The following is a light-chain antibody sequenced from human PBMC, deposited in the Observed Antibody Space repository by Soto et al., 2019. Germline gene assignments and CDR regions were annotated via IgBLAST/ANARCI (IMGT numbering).Light chain of an antibody. CDR3: QQYNIWPRA. CDR1: QSVRSN. J-gene: IGKJ3*01. Sequence: EIVMTQSPATLSASPGERATLSCRASQSVRSNLAWYQQKPGQAPRLLIYGASTRATGIPARFSGSGSGTEFTLSIGSLQSEDFAVYYCQQYNIWPRAFGPGTKVDIK. CDR2: GAS. V-gene: IGKV3-15*01.